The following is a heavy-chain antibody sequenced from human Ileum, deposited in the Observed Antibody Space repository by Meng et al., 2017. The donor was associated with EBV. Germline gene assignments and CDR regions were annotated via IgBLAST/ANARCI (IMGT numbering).Heavy chain of an antibody. D-gene: IGHD2-15*01. V-gene: IGHV3-73*01. CDR2: IRNKANSYAT. CDR3: TRNLGYCSGGSCA. Sequence: GRLGGPGGGLAQPGGSLKLSCAASGFTFSGSTMHWVRQASGKGLEWVGRIRNKANSYATAYAASVKGRFTISRDDSKNTAYLQMNSLKTEDTAVYYCTRNLGYCSGGSCAWGQGTLVTVSS. CDR1: GFTFSGST. J-gene: IGHJ5*02.